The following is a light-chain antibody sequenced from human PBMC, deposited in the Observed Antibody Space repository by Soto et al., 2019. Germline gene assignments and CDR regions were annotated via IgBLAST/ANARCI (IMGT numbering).Light chain of an antibody. J-gene: IGLJ2*01. V-gene: IGLV1-51*02. CDR1: SSNIGNNY. CDR2: ENN. Sequence: QSVLTQPPSVSAAPGQKVTISCSGSSSNIGNNYVSWYQQLPGTAPKLLIYENNKRPSGIPDRFSDSKSGTSATLGNTGLQTGDEADYYCGTWDSSLSDVVFGGGTKLTVL. CDR3: GTWDSSLSDVV.